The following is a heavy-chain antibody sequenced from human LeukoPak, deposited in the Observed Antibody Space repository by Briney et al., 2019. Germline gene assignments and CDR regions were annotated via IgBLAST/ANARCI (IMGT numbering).Heavy chain of an antibody. D-gene: IGHD2/OR15-2a*01. J-gene: IGHJ6*04. CDR2: ISSSGSTI. Sequence: GGSLRLSCAASGFTFSSYEMNWVRQAPGKGLEWVSYISSSGSTIYYADSVKGRFTISRDNAKNPLYLQMNSLRAEDTAVYYCARDLAPSYGLYYYYGMDVWGKGTTVTASS. CDR3: ARDLAPSYGLYYYYGMDV. CDR1: GFTFSSYE. V-gene: IGHV3-48*03.